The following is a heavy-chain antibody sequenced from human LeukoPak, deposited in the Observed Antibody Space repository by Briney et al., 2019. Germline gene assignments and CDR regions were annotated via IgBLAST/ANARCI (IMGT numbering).Heavy chain of an antibody. CDR2: ISGSGGST. CDR3: AKGYSSSHYYFDY. Sequence: GGSLRLSCAASGLTFSSYAMSWVRQAPGKGLEWVSAISGSGGSTYYADSVKGRFTISRDNSKNTLYLQMNSLRAEDTAVYYCAKGYSSSHYYFDYWGQGTLVTVSS. D-gene: IGHD6-13*01. J-gene: IGHJ4*02. CDR1: GLTFSSYA. V-gene: IGHV3-23*01.